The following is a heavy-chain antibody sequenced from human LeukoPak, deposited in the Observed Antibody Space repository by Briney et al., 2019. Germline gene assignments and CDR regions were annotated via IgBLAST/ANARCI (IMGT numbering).Heavy chain of an antibody. CDR1: GASISSDKW. V-gene: IGHV4-4*02. J-gene: IGHJ4*02. D-gene: IGHD3-9*01. Sequence: PSETLSLTCAVSGASISSDKWWSWVRQPPGKGLAWIGEINHSGNTNYSPSLKSRVTMSTDKSKNEFSLRLTSVTAADTAVYYCARAGVWLPAVWGQGTLVTVSS. CDR3: ARAGVWLPAV. CDR2: INHSGNT.